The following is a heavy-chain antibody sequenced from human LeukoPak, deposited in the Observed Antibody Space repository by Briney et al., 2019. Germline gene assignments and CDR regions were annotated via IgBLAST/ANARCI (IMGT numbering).Heavy chain of an antibody. CDR1: GFTSSSYA. CDR3: EKAVRRDCSGGSCSSY. D-gene: IGHD2-15*01. J-gene: IGHJ4*02. V-gene: IGHV3-23*01. Sequence: PGGSLRLSCAASGFTSSSYAMSWVRQAPGKGLEWVSAISSSGGSTYYADSVKGRFTISRDNAKNTLYLQMNSLRAEDTAVYYCEKAVRRDCSGGSCSSYWGQGTLVTVSS. CDR2: ISSSGGST.